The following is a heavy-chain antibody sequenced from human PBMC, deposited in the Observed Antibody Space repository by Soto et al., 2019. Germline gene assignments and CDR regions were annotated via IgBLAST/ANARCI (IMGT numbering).Heavy chain of an antibody. CDR2: IYSGGST. Sequence: GGSLRLSCAASGFTVSSNYMSWVRQAPGKGLEWVSVIYSGGSTYYADSVKGRFTISRDNSKNTLYLQMNSLRAEDTAVYYCAREQYSYGSAFDIWGQGTMVTVSS. D-gene: IGHD5-18*01. J-gene: IGHJ3*02. CDR1: GFTVSSNY. V-gene: IGHV3-53*01. CDR3: AREQYSYGSAFDI.